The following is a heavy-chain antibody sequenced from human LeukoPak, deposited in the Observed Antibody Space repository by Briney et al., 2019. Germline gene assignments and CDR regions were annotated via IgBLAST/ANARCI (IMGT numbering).Heavy chain of an antibody. CDR1: GFTFSSYG. J-gene: IGHJ4*02. V-gene: IGHV3-30*02. CDR3: AKEVTTVVTLYFDY. Sequence: GGSLRLSCAASGFTFSSYGMHWVRQAPGKGLGWVAFIRYDGSNKYYADSVKGRFTISRDNSKNTLYLQMNSLRAEDTAVYYCAKEVTTVVTLYFDYWGQGTLVTVSS. CDR2: IRYDGSNK. D-gene: IGHD4-23*01.